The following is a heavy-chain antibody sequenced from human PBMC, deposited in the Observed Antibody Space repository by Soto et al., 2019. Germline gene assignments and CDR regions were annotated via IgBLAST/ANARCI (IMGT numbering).Heavy chain of an antibody. Sequence: SETLSLTCTVSGGSISSGGYYWSWIRQHPGKGLEWIGYIYYSGSTYYNPSLKSRVTISVDTSKNQFSLKLSSVTAADTAVYYCAKGTYYDILTDTYYYYYYGMDVWGQGTTVTVSS. J-gene: IGHJ6*02. CDR2: IYYSGST. V-gene: IGHV4-31*03. CDR3: AKGTYYDILTDTYYYYYYGMDV. CDR1: GGSISSGGYY. D-gene: IGHD3-9*01.